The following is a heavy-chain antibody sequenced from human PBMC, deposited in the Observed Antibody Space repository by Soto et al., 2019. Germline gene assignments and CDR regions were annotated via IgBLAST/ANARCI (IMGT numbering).Heavy chain of an antibody. CDR1: GFTFTSSA. CDR2: IVVGSGNT. CDR3: AADLYYDFWSGPGWFDH. D-gene: IGHD3-3*01. J-gene: IGHJ5*02. Sequence: SVKVSCKASGFTFTSSAVQWVRQARGQRLEWIGWIVVGSGNTNYAQKFQERVTITRDMSTSTAYMELSSLRSEDTAVYYCAADLYYDFWSGPGWFDHWGQGTLVTVSS. V-gene: IGHV1-58*01.